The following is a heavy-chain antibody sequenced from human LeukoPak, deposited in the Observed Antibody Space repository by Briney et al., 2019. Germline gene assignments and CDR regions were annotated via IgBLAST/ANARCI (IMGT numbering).Heavy chain of an antibody. J-gene: IGHJ5*02. CDR3: ALSYDSSGYYTEPNWFDP. CDR1: GASIRSYF. V-gene: IGHV4-59*01. Sequence: SETLSLTCTVSGASIRSYFWSWIRQPPGKGLEWIGYIYYSGTTNHNPSLKSRVTISVDTSKNQFSLNLSSVTAADTAVYYCALSYDSSGYYTEPNWFDPWGQGTLVTVSS. D-gene: IGHD3-22*01. CDR2: IYYSGTT.